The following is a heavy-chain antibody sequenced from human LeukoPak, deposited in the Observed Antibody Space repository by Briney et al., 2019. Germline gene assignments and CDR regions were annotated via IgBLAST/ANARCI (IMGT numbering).Heavy chain of an antibody. CDR3: AKNVMVKRYIDY. V-gene: IGHV3-23*01. Sequence: PGGSLRLSCAASGFTFSNFVLNWVRQAPGKGLQWISVISGSGRTIEYEDSVKGRFTISRDNSKNTVSLQMNNLRVEDTAIYYCAKNVMVKRYIDYWGQGTPVTVSS. J-gene: IGHJ4*02. CDR1: GFTFSNFV. CDR2: ISGSGRTI. D-gene: IGHD5-18*01.